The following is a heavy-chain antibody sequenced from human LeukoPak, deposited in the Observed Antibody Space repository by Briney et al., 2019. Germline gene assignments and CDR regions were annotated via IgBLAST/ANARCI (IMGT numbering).Heavy chain of an antibody. CDR3: AKAIYSSSRMDV. CDR1: GFTFNSYG. D-gene: IGHD6-13*01. CDR2: ISYDGSNK. V-gene: IGHV3-30*18. J-gene: IGHJ6*02. Sequence: PGGSLRLSCAASGFTFNSYGLHWVRQAPGKGLEWVAVISYDGSNKYYADSVKGRFTISRDNSKNTLYLQMNSLRAEDTAVYYCAKAIYSSSRMDVWGQGTTVTVSS.